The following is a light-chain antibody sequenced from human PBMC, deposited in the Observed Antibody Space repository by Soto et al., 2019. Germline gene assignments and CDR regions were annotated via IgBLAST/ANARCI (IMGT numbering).Light chain of an antibody. CDR1: SSNIGAGYD. V-gene: IGLV1-40*01. J-gene: IGLJ2*01. CDR2: GNS. Sequence: QSVLTQPPSVSGPPGQRVTISCTGSSSNIGAGYDVHWYQQLPGTAPKVLIYGNSNRPSGVPDRFSGSKSGTSASLAITGLQAEDEADYYCQSYDTSLSGSVFGGGTKLTVL. CDR3: QSYDTSLSGSV.